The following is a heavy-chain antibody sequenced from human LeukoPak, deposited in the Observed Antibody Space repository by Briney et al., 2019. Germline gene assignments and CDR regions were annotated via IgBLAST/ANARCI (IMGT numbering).Heavy chain of an antibody. CDR2: IYTSGST. CDR3: ARGTESDYGDSEFDY. CDR1: GGSFSIYY. D-gene: IGHD4-17*01. J-gene: IGHJ4*02. V-gene: IGHV4-4*07. Sequence: KTSETLSLTCTVSGGSFSIYYWTWLRQPAGEGLEWIGRIYTSGSTNYNPSLKSRVTMSADTSKNQFSLTLSSVTAADTAVDYCARGTESDYGDSEFDYWGQGTLVTVSS.